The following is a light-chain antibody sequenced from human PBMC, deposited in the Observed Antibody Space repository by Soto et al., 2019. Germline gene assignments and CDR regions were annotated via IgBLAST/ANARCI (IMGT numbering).Light chain of an antibody. CDR1: QSISSR. CDR3: QQYNSYSRT. Sequence: DIQMTQSPSTLSASVGDRVTITCRASQSISSRLAWYQQKPGKAPKLLIYKASSLESGVPSRFSGSGSGTEFTLTISSLQPDDFATYYGQQYNSYSRTFGQGTKVEIK. CDR2: KAS. J-gene: IGKJ1*01. V-gene: IGKV1-5*03.